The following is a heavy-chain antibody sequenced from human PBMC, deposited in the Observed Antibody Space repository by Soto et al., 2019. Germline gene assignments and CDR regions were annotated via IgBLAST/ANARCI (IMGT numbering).Heavy chain of an antibody. D-gene: IGHD5-12*01. J-gene: IGHJ6*02. V-gene: IGHV1-69*01. CDR3: ARGEVGYSGYISSYYYGMDV. Sequence: SVKVSCKASGGTFSSYAISWVRQAPGQGLEWMGGIIPIFGTANYAQKFQGRVTITADESTSTAYMELSSLRSEDTAVYYCARGEVGYSGYISSYYYGMDVWGQGTTVTVSS. CDR2: IIPIFGTA. CDR1: GGTFSSYA.